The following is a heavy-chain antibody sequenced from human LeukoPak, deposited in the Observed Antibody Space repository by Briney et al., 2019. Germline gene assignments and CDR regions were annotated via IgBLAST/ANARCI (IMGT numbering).Heavy chain of an antibody. Sequence: TGGSLRLSCAASGFTFSSYEMNWVRQAPGKGLEWVSYISSSGRTTYYADSVKGRFTISRDNAKNSLYLQMNSLRVEDTAVYFCARGPRLMAADGLRYFDSWGQGNLVTVSS. CDR1: GFTFSSYE. CDR3: ARGPRLMAADGLRYFDS. J-gene: IGHJ4*02. V-gene: IGHV3-48*03. CDR2: ISSSGRTT. D-gene: IGHD6-13*01.